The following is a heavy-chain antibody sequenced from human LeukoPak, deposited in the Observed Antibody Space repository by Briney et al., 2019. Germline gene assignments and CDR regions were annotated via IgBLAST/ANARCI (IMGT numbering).Heavy chain of an antibody. CDR3: ARGPYGPFDY. Sequence: SETLSLTCTVSGGSISSGGYYWSWIRQHPGKGLEWIGYIYYSGSTYYNPSLKSRVTISLDTSKNQFSLKLSSVTAADTAVYYCARGPYGPFDYWGQGTLVTVSS. J-gene: IGHJ4*02. CDR2: IYYSGST. V-gene: IGHV4-31*03. CDR1: GGSISSGGYY. D-gene: IGHD3-16*01.